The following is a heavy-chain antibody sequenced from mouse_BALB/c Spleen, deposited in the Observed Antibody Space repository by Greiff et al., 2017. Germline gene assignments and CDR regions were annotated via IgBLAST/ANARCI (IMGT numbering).Heavy chain of an antibody. V-gene: IGHV1-18*01. CDR2: INPNNGGT. D-gene: IGHD1-1*01. CDR3: ARRGYYGSSPRYYAMDY. CDR1: GYTFTDYN. Sequence: EVQLQESGPELVKPGASVKIPCKASGYTFTDYNMDWVKRSHGKSLEWIGDINPNNGGTIYNQKFKGKATLTVDKSSSTAYMELRSLTSEDTAVYYCARRGYYGSSPRYYAMDYWGQGTSVTVSS. J-gene: IGHJ4*01.